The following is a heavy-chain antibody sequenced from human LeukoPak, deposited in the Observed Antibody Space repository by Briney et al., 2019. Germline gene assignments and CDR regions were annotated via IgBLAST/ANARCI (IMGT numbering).Heavy chain of an antibody. D-gene: IGHD3-10*01. CDR2: ISGSGGTI. CDR3: ARDRGSPSYYYYDMDV. Sequence: GGSLRLSCAASGFTISSYEINWVRQARGKGLEWISYISGSGGTIYYADSVKGRFTISRDNAKNSLYLQMNTLRAEDTAVYYCARDRGSPSYYYYDMDVWGKGTSVTVSS. J-gene: IGHJ6*04. V-gene: IGHV3-48*03. CDR1: GFTISSYE.